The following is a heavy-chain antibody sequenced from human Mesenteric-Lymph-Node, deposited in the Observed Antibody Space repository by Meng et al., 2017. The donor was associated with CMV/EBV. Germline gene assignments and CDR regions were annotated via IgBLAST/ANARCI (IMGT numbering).Heavy chain of an antibody. J-gene: IGHJ6*02. V-gene: IGHV5-51*01. CDR2: IYPGDSDT. Sequence: GGSLRLSCKTSGYSFTTYWIGWVRQLPGKGLEWMGVIYPGDSDTTYGPSFQGQVTISADKSISTAYLQWSSLKASDTAMYYCALEPAAIYYGMDVWGQGTTVTVSS. D-gene: IGHD2-2*01. CDR1: GYSFTTYW. CDR3: ALEPAAIYYGMDV.